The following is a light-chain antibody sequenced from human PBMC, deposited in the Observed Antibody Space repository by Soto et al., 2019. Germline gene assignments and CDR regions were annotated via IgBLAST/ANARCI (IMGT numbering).Light chain of an antibody. CDR2: GAS. Sequence: EIVLTQSPGTLSLSPGERATLSCRTSHSVSSRLAWYQQKPGQAPRLLIYGASTRTTGLPARFSGSGSGTDFTLTISRLEPEDFAVYYCQQYGSSPPLTFGGGTKVDIK. V-gene: IGKV3-20*01. J-gene: IGKJ4*01. CDR1: HSVSSR. CDR3: QQYGSSPPLT.